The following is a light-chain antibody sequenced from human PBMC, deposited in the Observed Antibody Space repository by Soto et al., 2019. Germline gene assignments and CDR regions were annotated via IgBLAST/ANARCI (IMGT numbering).Light chain of an antibody. CDR3: QQYNSYMYT. J-gene: IGKJ2*01. V-gene: IGKV1-5*01. CDR1: QSISSW. CDR2: DAS. Sequence: DIQMTQSPSTLSASVGDRVTITCRASQSISSWLAWYQQKPGKAPKLLIYDASSLESGVPSRFSGSGSGTEFTLTISNLQPDDFATYYCQQYNSYMYTFGQGIK.